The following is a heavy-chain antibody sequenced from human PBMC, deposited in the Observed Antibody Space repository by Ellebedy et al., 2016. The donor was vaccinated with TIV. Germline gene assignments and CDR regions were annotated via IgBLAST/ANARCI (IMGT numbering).Heavy chain of an antibody. V-gene: IGHV3-53*01. CDR1: GFTFSSYS. D-gene: IGHD4-23*01. CDR3: ANSPPLAFGVNSLDV. Sequence: GGSLRLSCAASGFTFSSYSMSWVRQAPGKGLEWVSILYRGGSTYYADSVKGRFSISRDNSKNTLNLQMNSLRAEDTAVYYCANSPPLAFGVNSLDVWGQGTTVTVSS. J-gene: IGHJ6*02. CDR2: LYRGGST.